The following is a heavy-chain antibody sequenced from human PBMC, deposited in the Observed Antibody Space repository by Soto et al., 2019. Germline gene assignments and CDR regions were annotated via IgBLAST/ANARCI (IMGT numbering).Heavy chain of an antibody. CDR2: IYTSGST. V-gene: IGHV4-4*07. J-gene: IGHJ5*02. CDR1: GGSISSYY. D-gene: IGHD3-3*01. Sequence: SETLSLTCTVSGGSISSYYWSWIRQPAGKGLEWIGRIYTSGSTNYNPSLKSRVTMSVDTSKNQFSLKLSSVTAADTAVYYCAREIKLGVDFWSGYRNWFDPWGQGTLVTVSS. CDR3: AREIKLGVDFWSGYRNWFDP.